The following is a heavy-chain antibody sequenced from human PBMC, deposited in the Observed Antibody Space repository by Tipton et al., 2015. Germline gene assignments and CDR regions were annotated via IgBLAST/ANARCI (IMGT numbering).Heavy chain of an antibody. D-gene: IGHD1-14*01. CDR3: ARATGAGHFDY. J-gene: IGHJ4*02. Sequence: TLSLTCTVSVVSITTGDYYWSWIRQPPGKGLEWIGHISYNGSTCCNPSLKSRLTTSIDTSKNQFSLKLSSVTAADTAVYYCARATGAGHFDYWGQGTLVTVSS. CDR2: ISYNGST. CDR1: VVSITTGDYY. V-gene: IGHV4-30-4*01.